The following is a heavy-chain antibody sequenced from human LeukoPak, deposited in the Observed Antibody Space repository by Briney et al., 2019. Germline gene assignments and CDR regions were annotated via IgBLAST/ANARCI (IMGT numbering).Heavy chain of an antibody. CDR3: AKAQQWLARPFDY. V-gene: IGHV3-23*01. J-gene: IGHJ4*02. CDR1: GFTFSSYA. D-gene: IGHD6-19*01. Sequence: GGSLRLSCAASGFTFSSYAMSWLRQAPGKGLELVSAISGSGGSTYYADSVKGRFTISRDNSKNTLYLQMNSLRAEDTAVYYCAKAQQWLARPFDYWGQGTLVTVSS. CDR2: ISGSGGST.